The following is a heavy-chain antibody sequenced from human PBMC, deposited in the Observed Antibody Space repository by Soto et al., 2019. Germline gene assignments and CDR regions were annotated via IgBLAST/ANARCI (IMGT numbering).Heavy chain of an antibody. CDR2: FHYSGST. D-gene: IGHD2-21*01. V-gene: IGHV4-39*01. J-gene: IGHJ6*02. CDR1: GGSISSGPYS. Sequence: QLQLQESGPRLVKPSETLSLTCTVSGGSISSGPYSWGWIRQPPGQGLEWIVTFHYSGSTHYNPPIVSQVTTSVETVKEQCSLRVNSVTAADTAVYYCARLGGHCGATCCGYYAMDVWCQGTTVTVSS. CDR3: ARLGGHCGATCCGYYAMDV.